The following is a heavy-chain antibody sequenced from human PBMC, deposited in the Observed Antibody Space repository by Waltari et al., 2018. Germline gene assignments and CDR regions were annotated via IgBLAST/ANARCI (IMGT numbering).Heavy chain of an antibody. CDR1: GFTFSSYA. CDR3: AKDRGSWPPDAFDI. J-gene: IGHJ3*02. CDR2: VSGSGGST. V-gene: IGHV3-23*01. D-gene: IGHD6-13*01. Sequence: EVQLLESGGGLVQPGGSLRLSCAASGFTFSSYAMSWVRQAPGKGLEWVSAVSGSGGSTFYADSVKGRFTISRDNSKNMLYLQLNSLRPEDTAVYYCAKDRGSWPPDAFDIWGQGTMVTVSS.